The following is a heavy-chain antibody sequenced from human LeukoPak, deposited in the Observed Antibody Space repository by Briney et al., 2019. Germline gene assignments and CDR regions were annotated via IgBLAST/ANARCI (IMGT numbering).Heavy chain of an antibody. CDR2: TNPNSGGT. J-gene: IGHJ4*02. D-gene: IGHD2-21*02. CDR1: GYTFTGYY. CDR3: ARVDGGDWYYFDY. Sequence: ASVKVSCKASGYTFTGYYMHWVRQAPGQGLEWMGWTNPNSGGTNYAQKFQGRVIMTLDTSISTAYMELSGLRSDDTAIYYCARVDGGDWYYFDYWGQGTLVTVSS. V-gene: IGHV1-2*02.